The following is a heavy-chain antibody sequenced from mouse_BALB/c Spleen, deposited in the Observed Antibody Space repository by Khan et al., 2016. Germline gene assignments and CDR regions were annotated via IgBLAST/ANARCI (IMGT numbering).Heavy chain of an antibody. V-gene: IGHV7-3*02. Sequence: EVELVESGGGLVQPGGSLRLSCATSGFTFTDYYMSWVRQPPGKALEWLGFIRNKANGYTTEYSASVKGRFTISRDNSQSILYLQMNTLRAEDSATYDCARDERYYGSSSAWFAYWGQGTLVTVSA. J-gene: IGHJ3*01. CDR2: IRNKANGYTT. CDR1: GFTFTDYY. CDR3: ARDERYYGSSSAWFAY. D-gene: IGHD1-1*01.